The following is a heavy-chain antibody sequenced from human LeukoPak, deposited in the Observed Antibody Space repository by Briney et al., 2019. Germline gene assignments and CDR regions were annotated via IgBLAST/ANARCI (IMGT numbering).Heavy chain of an antibody. CDR3: ARGPPDCSSTSCYAFDAFDI. D-gene: IGHD2-2*01. Sequence: SETLSLTCTVSGGSISSYYWSWIRQPPGKGLEWIGYIYYSGSTNYNPSLKSRVTISVDTSKNQFSLKLSSVTAADTAVYYCARGPPDCSSTSCYAFDAFDIWGQGTMVTVSS. CDR2: IYYSGST. J-gene: IGHJ3*02. CDR1: GGSISSYY. V-gene: IGHV4-59*12.